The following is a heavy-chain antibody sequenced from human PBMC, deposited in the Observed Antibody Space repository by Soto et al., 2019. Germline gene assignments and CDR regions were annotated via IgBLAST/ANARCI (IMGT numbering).Heavy chain of an antibody. V-gene: IGHV3-30*18. D-gene: IGHD3-16*01. J-gene: IGHJ4*02. CDR1: GFTFSSHG. Sequence: QVQLVESGGGVVQPGRSLRLSCAASGFTFSSHGMHWVRQAPGKGLEWVAVISYDGSNKYYADSVKGRFTISRDDSKNTLYLQMNSLRAEDTAMYYCAKDRGVSTFWWYFAYWGQGTLVTVSS. CDR3: AKDRGVSTFWWYFAY. CDR2: ISYDGSNK.